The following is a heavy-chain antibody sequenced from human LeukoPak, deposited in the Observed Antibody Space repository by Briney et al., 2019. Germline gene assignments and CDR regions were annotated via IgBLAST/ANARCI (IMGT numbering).Heavy chain of an antibody. CDR3: ARLRGYSYGFDY. V-gene: IGHV3-13*01. D-gene: IGHD5-18*01. CDR2: IGTAGDT. J-gene: IGHJ4*02. CDR1: GFTFSSYD. Sequence: PGGSLRLSCAASGFTFSSYDMHWVRQATGKGLEWVSAIGTAGDTYYPGSVKGRFTISRENAKNSLFLQMNSLRAEDTAVYYRARLRGYSYGFDYWGQGTLVTVSS.